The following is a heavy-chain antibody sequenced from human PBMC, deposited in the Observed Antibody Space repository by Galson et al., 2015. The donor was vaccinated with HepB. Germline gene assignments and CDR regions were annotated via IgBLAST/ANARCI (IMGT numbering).Heavy chain of an antibody. J-gene: IGHJ4*02. CDR2: ISYDGSNK. D-gene: IGHD6-13*01. CDR3: AKDNLLGLAAAGEIDY. Sequence: SLRLSCAASGFTFSSYGMHWVRQAPGKGLEWVAVISYDGSNKYYADSVKGRFTISRDNSKNTLYLQMNSLRAEDTAVYYCAKDNLLGLAAAGEIDYWGQGTLVTVSS. V-gene: IGHV3-30*18. CDR1: GFTFSSYG.